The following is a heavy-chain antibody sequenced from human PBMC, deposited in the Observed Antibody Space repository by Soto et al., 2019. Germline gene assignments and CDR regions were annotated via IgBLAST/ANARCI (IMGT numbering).Heavy chain of an antibody. V-gene: IGHV1-69*02. D-gene: IGHD1-26*01. CDR3: ATCYRGT. Sequence: QVQLVQSGAEVKKTWSSVRVSCKSSGDTFNSQTFSWVRQAPGQGLEWMGRIIPLLDMANYAQKFQGRLTLSADTSTTTAHMEVRSLRSEDTAIDYCATCYRGTGGQGTLVTVSA. J-gene: IGHJ4*02. CDR1: GDTFNSQT. CDR2: IIPLLDMA.